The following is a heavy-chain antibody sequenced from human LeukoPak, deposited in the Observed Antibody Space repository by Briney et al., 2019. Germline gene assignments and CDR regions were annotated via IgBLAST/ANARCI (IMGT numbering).Heavy chain of an antibody. J-gene: IGHJ5*02. CDR3: IRDFRSADL. V-gene: IGHV3-74*01. CDR2: IYVDGRTT. CDR1: GFTFSNYW. Sequence: GGSLRLSCVASGFTFSNYWMHWVRQPPGKGLVWVSRIYVDGRTTNYADSVKGRFTISRDNAKNTVYLEMNSLSVEDTATYYCIRDFRSADLWGQRTLVTVTS.